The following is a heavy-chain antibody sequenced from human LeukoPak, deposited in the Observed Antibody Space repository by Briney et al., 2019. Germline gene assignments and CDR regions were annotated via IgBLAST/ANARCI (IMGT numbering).Heavy chain of an antibody. J-gene: IGHJ4*02. CDR2: IYHSGST. CDR1: GYSISSGYY. V-gene: IGHV4-38-2*02. D-gene: IGHD6-6*01. CDR3: ARETRYSSSPGDY. Sequence: PSETLSLTCTVSGYSISSGYYWGWIRQPPGKGLEWIGSIYHSGSTYYNPSLKSRVTISVDTSKNQFSLKLSSVTAADPAVYYCARETRYSSSPGDYWGQGTLVTVSS.